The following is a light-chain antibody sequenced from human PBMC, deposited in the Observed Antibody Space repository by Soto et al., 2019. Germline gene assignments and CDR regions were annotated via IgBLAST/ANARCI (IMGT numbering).Light chain of an antibody. V-gene: IGKV1-39*01. Sequence: SLLTQSPSSLSASVGDRVTITFRASQGIDSSFAWYQQKPGKAPKLLIYAASSLHSGVPSRFSGSGSGTDFTLTISSLQPEDFATYYCQQSYSTPITFGQGTRLEIK. CDR1: QGIDSS. CDR3: QQSYSTPIT. CDR2: AAS. J-gene: IGKJ5*01.